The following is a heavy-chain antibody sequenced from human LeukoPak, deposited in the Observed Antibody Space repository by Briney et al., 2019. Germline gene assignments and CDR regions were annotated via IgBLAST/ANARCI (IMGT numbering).Heavy chain of an antibody. CDR2: IYHSGST. CDR1: GGSISSYY. V-gene: IGHV4-59*01. CDR3: ARGSYYYYYYMDV. J-gene: IGHJ6*03. D-gene: IGHD1-26*01. Sequence: SETLSLTCIVSGGSISSYYWSWIRQPPGKGLEWIGYIYHSGSTNYKPSLKSRVTISVDTSKNQFSLKLSSVTAADTAVYYCARGSYYYYYYMDVWGKGTTVTVSS.